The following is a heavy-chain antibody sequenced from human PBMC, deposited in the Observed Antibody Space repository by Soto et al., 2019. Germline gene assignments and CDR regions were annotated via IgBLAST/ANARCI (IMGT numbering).Heavy chain of an antibody. V-gene: IGHV4-39*01. CDR3: ANELIAAAGDYYYYYGMDV. CDR1: GGSISSSSYY. CDR2: IYYSGST. Sequence: SETLSLTCTVSGGSISSSSYYWGWIRQPPGKGLEWIGSIYYSGSTYYNPSLKSRVTISVDTSKNQFSLRLSSVTAADTAVYYCANELIAAAGDYYYYYGMDVWGQGTTVTVSS. D-gene: IGHD6-13*01. J-gene: IGHJ6*02.